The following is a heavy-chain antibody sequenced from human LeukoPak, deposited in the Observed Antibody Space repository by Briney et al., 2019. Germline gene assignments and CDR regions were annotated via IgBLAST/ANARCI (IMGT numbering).Heavy chain of an antibody. CDR2: ISRSGAT. Sequence: GGSLRLSCAASGFTFSSYSMNWVRQAPGKGLEWVSSISRSGATYYADSVKGRFTISRDNSKNTLYLQMNSLRAEDTAVYYSLVLGDRNWFDPWGQGTLVTVSS. CDR1: GFTFSSYS. CDR3: LVLGDRNWFDP. V-gene: IGHV3-23*01. J-gene: IGHJ5*02. D-gene: IGHD6-6*01.